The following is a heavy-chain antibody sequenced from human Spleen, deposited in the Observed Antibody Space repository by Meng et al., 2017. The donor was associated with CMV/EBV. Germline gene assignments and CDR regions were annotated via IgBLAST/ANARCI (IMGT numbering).Heavy chain of an antibody. Sequence: QVQLQQGGAVLLKPSETLSLTCAVYGGSFSGYYWSWIRQPPGKGLEWIGEINHSGSTNYNPSLKSRVTISVDTSKNQFSLKLSSVTAADTAVYYCARLDCSGGSCYPIGYFQHWGQGTLVTVSS. CDR2: INHSGST. CDR3: ARLDCSGGSCYPIGYFQH. CDR1: GGSFSGYY. J-gene: IGHJ1*01. D-gene: IGHD2-15*01. V-gene: IGHV4-34*01.